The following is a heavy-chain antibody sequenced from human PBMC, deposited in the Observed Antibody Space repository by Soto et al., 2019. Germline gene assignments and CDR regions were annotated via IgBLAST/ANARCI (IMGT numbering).Heavy chain of an antibody. CDR2: IYWDDSK. V-gene: IGHV2-5*02. D-gene: IGHD3-9*01. CDR3: AHKGPEDWPLDY. CDR1: GFSLSTSGVG. J-gene: IGHJ4*02. Sequence: QITLKESGPTLVRPTQTLTLTCAFSGFSLSTSGVGVGWIRQPPGKALEWLAVIYWDDSKHYSPSLRSSLTITKDTSNNQVVLTMTNMDPMDTGTYYCAHKGPEDWPLDYWGQGTLVTVSS.